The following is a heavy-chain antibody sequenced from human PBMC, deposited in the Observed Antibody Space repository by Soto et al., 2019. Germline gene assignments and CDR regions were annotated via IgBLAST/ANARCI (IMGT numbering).Heavy chain of an antibody. D-gene: IGHD3-10*01. CDR2: IIPMYGPA. Sequence: QVPLVQSGAEVKKPGSSVTVSCKASGGTFSSYAIHWVRQAPGQGLEWMGGIIPMYGPAKYAQRFQGRVTITAYESTTPFYMELTSLTSQDTAAYYWARVTSMVRGVIDNWFDPWGHGTLVTVSS. J-gene: IGHJ5*02. CDR3: ARVTSMVRGVIDNWFDP. V-gene: IGHV1-69*01. CDR1: GGTFSSYA.